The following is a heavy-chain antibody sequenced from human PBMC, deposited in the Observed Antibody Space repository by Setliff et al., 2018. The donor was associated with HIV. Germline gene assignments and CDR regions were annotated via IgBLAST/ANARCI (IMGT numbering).Heavy chain of an antibody. Sequence: SETLSLTCTVSGGSISISSYYWGWIRQPPGKGLEWIGSIYYSGSTYYNPSLKSRVTISIDTSRNQFSLKLRSVTAADTAVYYCTRDLWGDDYYYNNMDVWGKGTTVTVSS. CDR2: IYYSGST. D-gene: IGHD2-21*02. CDR3: TRDLWGDDYYYNNMDV. V-gene: IGHV4-39*07. J-gene: IGHJ6*03. CDR1: GGSISISSYY.